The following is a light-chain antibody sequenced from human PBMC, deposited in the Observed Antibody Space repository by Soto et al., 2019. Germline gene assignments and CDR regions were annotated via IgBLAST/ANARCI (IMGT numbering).Light chain of an antibody. CDR3: QQRSNWPPKIT. CDR1: QSVSNY. J-gene: IGKJ5*01. Sequence: EIVLTQSPVTLSLSRGERATLSCRASQSVSNYLTWYQQKPGQAPRLLIYDASNRATGIPARFSGSGSGTDFTLTISSLEPEDFAVYYCQQRSNWPPKITFGQGTRLENK. CDR2: DAS. V-gene: IGKV3-11*01.